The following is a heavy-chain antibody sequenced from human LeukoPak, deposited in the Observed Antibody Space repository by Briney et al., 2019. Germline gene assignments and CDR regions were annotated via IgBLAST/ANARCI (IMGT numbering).Heavy chain of an antibody. Sequence: RPPPGKGLGWIGSIYYFGTTHYNPSLKSRVTISVDTSMNRFSLAVTSLTASDTAVYYCARHLAPPNMVTTDWGQGTLVTVSS. D-gene: IGHD4-17*01. CDR3: ARHLAPPNMVTTD. J-gene: IGHJ4*02. V-gene: IGHV4-39*01. CDR2: IYYFGTT.